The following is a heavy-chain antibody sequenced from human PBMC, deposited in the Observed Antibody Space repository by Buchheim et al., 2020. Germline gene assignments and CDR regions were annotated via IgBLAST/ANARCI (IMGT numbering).Heavy chain of an antibody. D-gene: IGHD3-16*02. CDR1: GFTFSHYG. J-gene: IGHJ6*02. Sequence: QVQLVESGGGVVQPGRSLRLSCAASGFTFSHYGMHWVRQAPGKGLEWVAVISYDGSNKHYADSVKGRFTISRDNSKNTLYLQMNSLRAEDTAVYYCAKAYRPLDVWGQGTT. CDR3: AKAYRPLDV. CDR2: ISYDGSNK. V-gene: IGHV3-30*18.